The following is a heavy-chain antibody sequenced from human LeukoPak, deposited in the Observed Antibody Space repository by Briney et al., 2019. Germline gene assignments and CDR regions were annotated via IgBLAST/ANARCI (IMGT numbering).Heavy chain of an antibody. J-gene: IGHJ6*02. D-gene: IGHD2-2*01. Sequence: GGSLRLSCAASGFTFSSYAMSWVRQAPGKGLEWVSAISGSGGSTYYTGSVKGRFTISRDNSKNTLYLQMNSLRAEDTAVYYCAKDLPRYTTDIVVVPAAYGMDVWGQGTTVTVSS. CDR2: ISGSGGST. V-gene: IGHV3-23*01. CDR1: GFTFSSYA. CDR3: AKDLPRYTTDIVVVPAAYGMDV.